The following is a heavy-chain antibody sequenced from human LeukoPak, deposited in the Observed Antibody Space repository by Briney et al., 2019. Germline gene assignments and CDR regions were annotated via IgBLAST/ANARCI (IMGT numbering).Heavy chain of an antibody. CDR3: ATGVEGCTGGSCHSWIYY. Sequence: GGSLRLSCTASGFTFSSYAMSWVRQAPGKGLEWVSGISSSGGSAYYADSVKGRLTISRDNSQNTLYLQMNSLTDDDTAVYYCATGVEGCTGGSCHSWIYYWGQGTLVSVSS. V-gene: IGHV3-23*01. CDR1: GFTFSSYA. D-gene: IGHD2-15*01. J-gene: IGHJ4*02. CDR2: ISSSGGSA.